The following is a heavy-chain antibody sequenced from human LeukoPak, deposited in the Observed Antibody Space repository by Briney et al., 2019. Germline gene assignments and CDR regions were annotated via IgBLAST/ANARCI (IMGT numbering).Heavy chain of an antibody. CDR2: ICYSGTT. J-gene: IGHJ5*01. CDR1: GGPISNYC. Sequence: PSETLPLTCTVSGGPISNYCWSWIRQPPGKGLEWIGYICYSGTTNYNPSLKSRVTISVDRSKNQFSLKLISVTAADTAVYYCARHSPRRIAVAGTTWWFDPWGQGTLVTVSS. CDR3: ARHSPRRIAVAGTTWWFDP. D-gene: IGHD6-19*01. V-gene: IGHV4-59*08.